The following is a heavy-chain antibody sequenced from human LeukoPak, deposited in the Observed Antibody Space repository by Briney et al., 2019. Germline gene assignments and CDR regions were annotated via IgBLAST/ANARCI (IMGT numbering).Heavy chain of an antibody. Sequence: PGGSLRLPCAASGFTFSSYSMNWVRQAPGKGLEWVSSISSSSSYIYYADSVKGRFTISRDNAKNSLYLQMNSLRAEDTAVYYCAGGGVVVPAAYYYYMDVWGKGTTVTVSS. J-gene: IGHJ6*03. V-gene: IGHV3-21*01. CDR3: AGGGVVVPAAYYYYMDV. CDR1: GFTFSSYS. CDR2: ISSSSSYI. D-gene: IGHD2-2*01.